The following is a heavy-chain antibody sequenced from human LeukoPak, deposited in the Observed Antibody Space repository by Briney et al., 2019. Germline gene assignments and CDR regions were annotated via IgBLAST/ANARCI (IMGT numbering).Heavy chain of an antibody. D-gene: IGHD3-10*01. CDR1: GYTFTIYG. CDR2: ISAYNGNT. V-gene: IGHV1-18*01. CDR3: ASWRSYGSGSYYFYFDY. J-gene: IGHJ4*02. Sequence: ASVKVSFKASGYTFTIYGISWVRQAPGQGLEWMGWISAYNGNTNYAQKLQGRVTMTTDTSTSTAYMELRSLRSDDTAVYYCASWRSYGSGSYYFYFDYWGQGTLVTVSS.